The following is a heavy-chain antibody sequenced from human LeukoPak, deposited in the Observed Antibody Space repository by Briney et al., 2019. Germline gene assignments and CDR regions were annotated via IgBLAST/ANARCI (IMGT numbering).Heavy chain of an antibody. J-gene: IGHJ4*02. CDR2: IYYTGST. D-gene: IGHD1-26*01. V-gene: IGHV4-59*02. Sequence: SETLSLTCTISGGSVSDYYWSWIRQSPGKGLEWIGYIYYTGSTSYNPSLKSRVTISVDTSKNQFSLKLSSVTAADTAVYYCARGRELPNYFDYWGQGTLVTVSS. CDR1: GGSVSDYY. CDR3: ARGRELPNYFDY.